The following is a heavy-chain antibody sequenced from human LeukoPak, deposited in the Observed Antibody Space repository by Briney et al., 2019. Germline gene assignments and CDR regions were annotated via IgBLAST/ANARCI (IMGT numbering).Heavy chain of an antibody. J-gene: IGHJ4*02. V-gene: IGHV1-8*03. Sequence: ASVKVSCKASGYTFTSYSMHWVRLAPGQGLEWMAWMNPNTGNTGFAQKFQGRVTVSRNTDISTAYMELNSLRSEDTAVYYCARFGGGATKDDRLDYWGQGTLVTVSS. CDR1: GYTFTSYS. CDR3: ARFGGGATKDDRLDY. CDR2: MNPNTGNT. D-gene: IGHD3-16*01.